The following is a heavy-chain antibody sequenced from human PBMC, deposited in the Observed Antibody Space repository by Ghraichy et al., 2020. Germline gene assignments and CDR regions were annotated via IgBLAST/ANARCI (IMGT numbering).Heavy chain of an antibody. J-gene: IGHJ4*02. CDR3: ARFGSRSFDWLLQPYYFEY. CDR2: INDGGST. D-gene: IGHD3-9*01. CDR1: DGSISSYY. V-gene: IGHV4-59*01. Sequence: SETLSLTCTVSDGSISSYYWSWIRQSPGKGLEWIGYINDGGSTNYNPSFKSRVTISVDMFKNQFSLKLISVTAADTAVFYCARFGSRSFDWLLQPYYFEYWGQGTLVTVSS.